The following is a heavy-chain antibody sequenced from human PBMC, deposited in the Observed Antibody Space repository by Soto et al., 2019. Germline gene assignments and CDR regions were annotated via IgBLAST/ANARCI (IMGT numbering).Heavy chain of an antibody. J-gene: IGHJ6*02. D-gene: IGHD6-6*01. CDR2: IIPIFGTA. CDR3: ARDRRIAARPAYYYYGMDV. CDR1: GVTFSSYA. Sequence: SVKVSCKASGVTFSSYAISWVRQAPGQGLEWMGGIIPIFGTANYAQKFQGRVTITADESTSTAYMELSSLRSEDTAVYYCARDRRIAARPAYYYYGMDVWGQGTTVTVSS. V-gene: IGHV1-69*13.